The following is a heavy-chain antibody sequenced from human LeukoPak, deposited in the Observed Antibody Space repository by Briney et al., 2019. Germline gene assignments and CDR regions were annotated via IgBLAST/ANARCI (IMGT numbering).Heavy chain of an antibody. CDR2: IRYDGSNK. V-gene: IGHV3-30*02. CDR3: AKGDYYYYYYMDV. J-gene: IGHJ6*03. Sequence: GGSLRLSCAASGFTFSSYGMHWVRQAPGKGLEWVVFIRYDGSNKYYADSVKGRFTISRDNSKNTLYLQMNSLRAEDTAVYYCAKGDYYYYYYMDVWGKGTTVTVSS. D-gene: IGHD3-16*01. CDR1: GFTFSSYG.